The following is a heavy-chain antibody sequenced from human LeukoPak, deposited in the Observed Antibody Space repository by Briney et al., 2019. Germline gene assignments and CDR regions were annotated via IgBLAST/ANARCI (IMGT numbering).Heavy chain of an antibody. CDR1: GGSISSSSYY. D-gene: IGHD3-16*02. CDR3: ARARLMITFGGVIVIPPYYFDY. Sequence: SETLSLTCTVSGGSISSSSYYWGWIRQPPGKGLEWIGSIYYSGSTYYNPSLKSRVTISVDTSKNQFSLKLSSVTAADTAVYYCARARLMITFGGVIVIPPYYFDYWGQGTLVTVSS. J-gene: IGHJ4*02. V-gene: IGHV4-39*07. CDR2: IYYSGST.